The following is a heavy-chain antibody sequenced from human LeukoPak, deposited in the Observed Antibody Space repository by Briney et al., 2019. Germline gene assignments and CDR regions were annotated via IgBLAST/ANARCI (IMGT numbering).Heavy chain of an antibody. D-gene: IGHD6-19*01. J-gene: IGHJ5*02. CDR2: ISSSSSYI. CDR1: GFTFSSYS. V-gene: IGHV3-21*01. CDR3: ARGSVAGMLVSWFDP. Sequence: GGSLRLSCAASGFTFSSYSMNWARQAPGKGLEWVSSISSSSSYIYYADSVKGRFTNSRDNAKNSLYLQMNSLRAEDTAVYYCARGSVAGMLVSWFDPWGQGTLVTVSS.